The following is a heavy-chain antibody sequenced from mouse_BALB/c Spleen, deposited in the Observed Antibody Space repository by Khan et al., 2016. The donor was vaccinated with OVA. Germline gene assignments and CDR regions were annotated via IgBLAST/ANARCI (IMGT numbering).Heavy chain of an antibody. V-gene: IGHV1-5*01. CDR2: IYPGNTDT. J-gene: IGHJ3*01. CDR1: GYTFTSYW. D-gene: IGHD4-1*01. Sequence: VRLQQSGTVLARPGASVKMSCKASGYTFTSYWMHWVKQRPGQGQEWIGDIYPGNTDTNYNQKFKGKAKLTAVTSTSTAYMELSSLTNEDSAVYYCTRRNWDVAWFAYWGQGTLVTVSA. CDR3: TRRNWDVAWFAY.